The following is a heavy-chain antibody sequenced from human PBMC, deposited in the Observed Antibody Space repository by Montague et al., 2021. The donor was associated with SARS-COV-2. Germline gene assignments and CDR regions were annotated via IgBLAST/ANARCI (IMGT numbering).Heavy chain of an antibody. Sequence: SETLSLTCAVYGGSLSGYYWCWIRQPPDRGLEWNGEINHSANTKNNPYPKSPVTISIDTSKNQFSLKMTSVSATDTATYYCASGIYPSGSYYNHYYYGLNIWGPGTTVIVSS. J-gene: IGHJ6*02. CDR2: INHSANT. D-gene: IGHD3-10*01. V-gene: IGHV4-34*01. CDR3: ASGIYPSGSYYNHYYYGLNI. CDR1: GGSLSGYY.